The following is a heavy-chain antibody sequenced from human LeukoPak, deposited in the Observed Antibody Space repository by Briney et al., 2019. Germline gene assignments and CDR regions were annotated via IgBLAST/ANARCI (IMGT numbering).Heavy chain of an antibody. CDR2: ISSSSSYI. CDR1: GFTFSSYA. J-gene: IGHJ4*02. D-gene: IGHD4-11*01. V-gene: IGHV3-21*01. Sequence: GGSLRLSCAASGFTFSSYAMSWVRQAPGKGLEWVSSISSSSSYIYYADSVKGRFTISRDNAKNSLYLQMNSLRAEDTAVYYCARVAQRLQSPPDYWGQGTLVTVSS. CDR3: ARVAQRLQSPPDY.